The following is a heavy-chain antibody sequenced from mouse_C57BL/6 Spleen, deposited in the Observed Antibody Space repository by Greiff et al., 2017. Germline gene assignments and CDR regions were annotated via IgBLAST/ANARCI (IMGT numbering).Heavy chain of an antibody. V-gene: IGHV1-42*01. Sequence: VQLKQSGPELVKPGASVKISCKASGYSFTGYYMNWVKQSPEKSLEWIGEINPSTGGTTYNQKFKAKATLTVDKSSSTAYMQLKSLTSEDSAVYYCARKLNYYGSSPHWYFDVWGTGTTVTVSS. CDR3: ARKLNYYGSSPHWYFDV. D-gene: IGHD1-1*01. J-gene: IGHJ1*03. CDR1: GYSFTGYY. CDR2: INPSTGGT.